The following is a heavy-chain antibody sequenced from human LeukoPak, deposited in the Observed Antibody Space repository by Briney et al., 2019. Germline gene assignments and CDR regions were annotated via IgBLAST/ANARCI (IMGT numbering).Heavy chain of an antibody. V-gene: IGHV3-23*01. J-gene: IGHJ5*02. CDR1: RFTFSSYA. Sequence: GGSLRLSCAASRFTFSSYAMSWVRQAPGKGLEWVSAISGSGGSTYYADSVKGRFTISRDNSKNTLYLQMNSLRAEDTAVYYCAKAIAAAGRGENWFDPWGQGTLVTVSS. CDR2: ISGSGGST. D-gene: IGHD6-13*01. CDR3: AKAIAAAGRGENWFDP.